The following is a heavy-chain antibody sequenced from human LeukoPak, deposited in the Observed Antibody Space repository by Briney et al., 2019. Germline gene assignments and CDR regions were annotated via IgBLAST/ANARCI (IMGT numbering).Heavy chain of an antibody. D-gene: IGHD3-22*01. Sequence: GGSLRLSCAASGFTFSSYGMHWVRQAPGKGLEWVAFIRYDGSNKYYADSVKGRFTISRDNSKNTLYLQMNSLRAEDTAVYYCAKELQTYYYDSSGYYLRDFDYWGQGTLVTVSS. CDR3: AKELQTYYYDSSGYYLRDFDY. J-gene: IGHJ4*02. CDR2: IRYDGSNK. CDR1: GFTFSSYG. V-gene: IGHV3-30*02.